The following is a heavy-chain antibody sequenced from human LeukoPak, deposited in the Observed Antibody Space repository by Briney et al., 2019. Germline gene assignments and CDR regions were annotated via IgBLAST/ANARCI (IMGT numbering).Heavy chain of an antibody. CDR1: GFTFSSYS. V-gene: IGHV3-30*03. CDR3: AREGVGANFDY. D-gene: IGHD1-26*01. CDR2: ISYDGSNK. Sequence: GGSLRLSCAASGFTFSSYSMNWVRQAPGKGLEWVAVISYDGSNKYYADSVQGRFTISRDKSKNTLYLQMNSLRAEDTAVYYCAREGVGANFDYWGQGTLVTVSS. J-gene: IGHJ4*02.